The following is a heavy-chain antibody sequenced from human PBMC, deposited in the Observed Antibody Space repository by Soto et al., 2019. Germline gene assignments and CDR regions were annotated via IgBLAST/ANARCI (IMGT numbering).Heavy chain of an antibody. CDR2: ISYDGSNK. D-gene: IGHD5-18*01. CDR3: AKDEDTYGRDV. J-gene: IGHJ6*02. Sequence: QVQLVESGGGVVQPGRSLRLSCAASGFTFSSYGMHWVRQAPGKGLEWVAVISYDGSNKYYADSVKGRFTISRDNSKNTLYLQMNSLRAEDTAVYYCAKDEDTYGRDVWGQGTTVTVSS. V-gene: IGHV3-30*18. CDR1: GFTFSSYG.